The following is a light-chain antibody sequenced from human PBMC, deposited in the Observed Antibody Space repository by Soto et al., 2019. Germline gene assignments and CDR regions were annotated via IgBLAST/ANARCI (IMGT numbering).Light chain of an antibody. CDR2: GAS. V-gene: IGKV3-20*01. J-gene: IGKJ5*01. CDR1: QSVSSSY. CDR3: QQFGSSPPLIT. Sequence: IGLKKSPGTLSLSQGERATLSCRASQSVSSSYLAWYQQKPGQAPRLLIYGASSRATGIPDRFSGSGSGTDFTLTISRLEPEDFAVYYCQQFGSSPPLITFGQGTRLEIK.